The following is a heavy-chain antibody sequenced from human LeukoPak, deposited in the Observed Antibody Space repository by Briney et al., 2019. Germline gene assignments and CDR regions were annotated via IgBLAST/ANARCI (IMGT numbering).Heavy chain of an antibody. V-gene: IGHV3-11*01. CDR2: ISSSGSTI. Sequence: GGSLRLSCAASGFTFSDYYMSWIRQAPGKGLEWVSYISSSGSTIYYADSVKGRFTISRDNAKNSLYLQMNSLRAEDTALYYCAKDTKRTLWEYNWFDPWGQGTLVTVSS. J-gene: IGHJ5*02. D-gene: IGHD1-26*01. CDR3: AKDTKRTLWEYNWFDP. CDR1: GFTFSDYY.